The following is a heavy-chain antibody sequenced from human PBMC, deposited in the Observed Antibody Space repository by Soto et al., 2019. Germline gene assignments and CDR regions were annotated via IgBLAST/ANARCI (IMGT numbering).Heavy chain of an antibody. CDR2: ISYDGSNK. D-gene: IGHD2-8*01. CDR3: AKDCAACNTYIGLYDFDY. J-gene: IGHJ4*02. CDR1: GFTFSTYG. V-gene: IGHV3-30*19. Sequence: QVQLVESGGGVVQPGRSLRLSCAASGFTFSTYGMHWVRQAPGKGLEWVAVISYDGSNKYYGDSVKVRFTVSRENSKNNLYLQMYRPRAKDTAVYQCAKDCAACNTYIGLYDFDYWGQGTLVTVSS.